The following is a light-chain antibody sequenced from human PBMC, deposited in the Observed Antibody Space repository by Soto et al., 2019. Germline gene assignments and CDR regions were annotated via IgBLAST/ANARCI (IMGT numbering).Light chain of an antibody. CDR3: QQYNSYPPT. V-gene: IGKV1-5*03. J-gene: IGKJ3*01. Sequence: DIQMTQSPSTLSASVGDRVTITCRASQSISSWLAWYQQKPGKAPNLLIYKASSLQGGVPSRFSGSGSGTEFSLTINRLQPDDLATYYCQQYNSYPPTFGPGTKVDIK. CDR1: QSISSW. CDR2: KAS.